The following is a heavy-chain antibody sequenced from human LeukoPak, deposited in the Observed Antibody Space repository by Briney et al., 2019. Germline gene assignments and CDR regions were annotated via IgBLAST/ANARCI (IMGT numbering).Heavy chain of an antibody. CDR2: INHSGST. CDR3: ARGGIAVAESGMDV. D-gene: IGHD6-19*01. V-gene: IGHV4-34*01. Sequence: SETLSLTCAVYGGSFSGYYWSWIRQPPGKGLEWIGEINHSGSTNYNPSLKSRVTISVDTSKNQFSLKLSSVTAADTAVYYCARGGIAVAESGMDVWGQGTTVTVSS. J-gene: IGHJ6*02. CDR1: GGSFSGYY.